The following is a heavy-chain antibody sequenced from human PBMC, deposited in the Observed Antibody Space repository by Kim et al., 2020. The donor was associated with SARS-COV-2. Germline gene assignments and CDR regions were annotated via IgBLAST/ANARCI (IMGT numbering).Heavy chain of an antibody. CDR3: ARWSPTIFGDIIIFDAFDI. Sequence: KGRFSISRDNAQNSLFLQMNSLRAEDTAVYYCARWSPTIFGDIIIFDAFDIWGQGTMVSVSS. D-gene: IGHD3-3*01. V-gene: IGHV3-11*01. J-gene: IGHJ3*02.